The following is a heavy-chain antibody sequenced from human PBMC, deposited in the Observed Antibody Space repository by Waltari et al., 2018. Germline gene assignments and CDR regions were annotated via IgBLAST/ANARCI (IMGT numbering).Heavy chain of an antibody. CDR2: IYTSGST. J-gene: IGHJ4*02. D-gene: IGHD1-26*01. Sequence: QVQLQESGPGLVKPSQTLSLTCTVSGGSIDSGSYYWSWIRQPAGKGLEWIGRIYTSGSTNYNPSRKSRVTISVDTSKNQFSLNLSAVTAADTAVYYCARGPLLSKVDYWGQGTLVTVSS. V-gene: IGHV4-61*02. CDR1: GGSIDSGSYY. CDR3: ARGPLLSKVDY.